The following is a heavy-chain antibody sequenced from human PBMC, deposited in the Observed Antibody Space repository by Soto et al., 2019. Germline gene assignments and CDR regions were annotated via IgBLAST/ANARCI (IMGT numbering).Heavy chain of an antibody. Sequence: PGGSLRFSCTTSGFTFGDYAMSWFRQAPGKGLEWVGFIRSKAYGGTTEYAASVKGRFTISRDDSKSIAYLQMNSLKTEDTAVYYCTRANRHPGTFDYWGQGTLVTVSS. CDR1: GFTFGDYA. CDR3: TRANRHPGTFDY. V-gene: IGHV3-49*03. J-gene: IGHJ4*02. CDR2: IRSKAYGGTT. D-gene: IGHD6-13*01.